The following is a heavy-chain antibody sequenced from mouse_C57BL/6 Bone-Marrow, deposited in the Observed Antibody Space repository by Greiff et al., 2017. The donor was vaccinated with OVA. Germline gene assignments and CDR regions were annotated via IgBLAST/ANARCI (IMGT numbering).Heavy chain of an antibody. CDR1: GYTFTSYW. CDR2: IYPGSGST. D-gene: IGHD1-1*01. V-gene: IGHV1-55*01. Sequence: QVHVKQPGAELVKPGASVKMSCKASGYTFTSYWITWVKQRPGQGLEWIGDIYPGSGSTNYNEKFKSKATLTVDTSSSTAYMQLSSLTSEDSAVYHCAREANPSYWYFDVWGTGTTVTVSS. CDR3: AREANPSYWYFDV. J-gene: IGHJ1*03.